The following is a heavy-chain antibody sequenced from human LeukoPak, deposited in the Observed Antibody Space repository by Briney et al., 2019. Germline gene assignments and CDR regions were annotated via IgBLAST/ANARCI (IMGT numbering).Heavy chain of an antibody. CDR3: ARRWLQLDDAFDI. J-gene: IGHJ3*02. Sequence: SETLSLTCTVSGGSISSNTYYWGWIRQPPGKGLEWIGSIYYNGNTYYNPSLKSRVTMSVDTSKNQFSLKLTSVTAADTAVYYCARRWLQLDDAFDIWGQGTMVTVSS. CDR2: IYYNGNT. D-gene: IGHD5-24*01. V-gene: IGHV4-39*01. CDR1: GGSISSNTYY.